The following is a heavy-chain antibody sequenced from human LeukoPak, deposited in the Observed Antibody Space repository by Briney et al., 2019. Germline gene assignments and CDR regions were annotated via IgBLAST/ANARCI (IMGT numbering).Heavy chain of an antibody. CDR2: ISTYNGDT. J-gene: IGHJ4*02. CDR1: GYTFTSYA. Sequence: GASVKVSCKASGYTFTSYAMNWVRQAPGQGLEWMGWISTYNGDTNYAQKLQGRVTMTTDTSTSTAYMELRSLRSDDTAVYYCARGSSYGFSMGYWGQGTLVTVSS. V-gene: IGHV1-18*01. D-gene: IGHD3-16*01. CDR3: ARGSSYGFSMGY.